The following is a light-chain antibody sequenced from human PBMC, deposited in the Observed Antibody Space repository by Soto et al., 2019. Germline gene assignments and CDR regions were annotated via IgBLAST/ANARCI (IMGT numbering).Light chain of an antibody. V-gene: IGKV3-15*01. Sequence: IVMTQSPATLSVSPGERATLSCRASQSVSSNLAWYQQKPGQAPRLLIYGASTRATGIPARFSGSGSGTEFTLTISSLQSEDFAFYYCQQYNDWPSHLTFGPGTRVDI. CDR2: GAS. CDR1: QSVSSN. CDR3: QQYNDWPSHLT. J-gene: IGKJ3*01.